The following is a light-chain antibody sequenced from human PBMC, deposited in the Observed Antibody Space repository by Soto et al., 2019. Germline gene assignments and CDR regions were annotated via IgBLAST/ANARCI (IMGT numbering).Light chain of an antibody. CDR2: AAS. J-gene: IGKJ2*01. V-gene: IGKV3-20*01. Sequence: SVLTQSPGILSLSPGEGATLSCRTSQSLSSAYLAWYQQRPGQAPRLLIYAASSRATGIPDRFSGSGSGTDFTLTISRLEPEDFAVYYCQQYFGSLYTFGQGTKLEIK. CDR1: QSLSSAY. CDR3: QQYFGSLYT.